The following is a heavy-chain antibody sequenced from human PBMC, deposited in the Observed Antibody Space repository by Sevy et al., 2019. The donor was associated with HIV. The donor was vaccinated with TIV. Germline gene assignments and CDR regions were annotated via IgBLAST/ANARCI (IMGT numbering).Heavy chain of an antibody. CDR3: ARGRVGATTSYYFDY. CDR2: IWHDGSQK. Sequence: GGSLRLSCAASGFTFSSYAMHWVRQAPGKGLEWVGFIWHDGSQKYYADSVRGRFTFSRDNSKNTLFLQVSSLRAEDRAVYYCARGRVGATTSYYFDYWGQGTLVTVSS. CDR1: GFTFSSYA. J-gene: IGHJ4*02. V-gene: IGHV3-33*01. D-gene: IGHD1-26*01.